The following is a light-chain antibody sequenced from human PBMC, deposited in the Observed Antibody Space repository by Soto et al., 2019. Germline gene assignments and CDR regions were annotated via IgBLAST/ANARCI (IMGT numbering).Light chain of an antibody. CDR1: SSDVGAYNY. V-gene: IGLV2-14*01. J-gene: IGLJ3*02. CDR2: EVS. CDR3: ISYTSRSTWV. Sequence: QSALTQPASVSGSPGQSITISCTGTSSDVGAYNYVSWYQQHPGKAPKLMMYEVSNRPSGVSDRFSGSRSGNTASLTISGLQAEDESDYYCISYTSRSTWVFGGGTKLTVL.